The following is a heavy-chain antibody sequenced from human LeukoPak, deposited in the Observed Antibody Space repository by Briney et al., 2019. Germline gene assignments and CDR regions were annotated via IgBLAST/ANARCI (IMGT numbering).Heavy chain of an antibody. CDR1: GYTFTGYY. CDR2: INPNSGGT. V-gene: IGHV1-2*02. Sequence: GASVKVSFKASGYTFTGYYMHWVRQAPGQGREWMGWINPNSGGTNYAQKFQGRVTMTRDTSISTAYMGLSRLRSDDKAVYYCAREYSSGWYFFDYWGQGTLVTVSS. D-gene: IGHD6-19*01. J-gene: IGHJ4*02. CDR3: AREYSSGWYFFDY.